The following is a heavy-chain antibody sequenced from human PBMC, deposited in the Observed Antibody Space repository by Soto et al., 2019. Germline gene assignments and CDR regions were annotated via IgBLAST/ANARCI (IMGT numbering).Heavy chain of an antibody. CDR1: GGTFSSYT. CDR3: ARDGGGVVVPAADWYFDL. Sequence: QVQLVQSGAEVKKPGSSVKVSCKASGGTFSSYTISWVRQAPGQGLEWMGRIIPILGIANYAQKFQGRVTITADKSTNTAYMELSSLRSEDTAVYYCARDGGGVVVPAADWYFDLWGRGTLVTVSS. J-gene: IGHJ2*01. CDR2: IIPILGIA. D-gene: IGHD2-2*01. V-gene: IGHV1-69*08.